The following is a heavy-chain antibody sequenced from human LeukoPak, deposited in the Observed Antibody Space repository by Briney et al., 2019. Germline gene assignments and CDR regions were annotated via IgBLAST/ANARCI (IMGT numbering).Heavy chain of an antibody. Sequence: GGSLRLSCAASGFTFSHAWMSWVRQAPAKALEWVGRIKSKTDGETTDYAAPVKGRFTISRDDSKNTLYLQINTLKTEDTAVYYCATVACSGRKKMVVYYVDNWGQGTLVTVSS. CDR2: IKSKTDGETT. CDR3: ATVACSGRKKMVVYYVDN. J-gene: IGHJ4*02. D-gene: IGHD3-10*02. V-gene: IGHV3-15*01. CDR1: GFTFSHAW.